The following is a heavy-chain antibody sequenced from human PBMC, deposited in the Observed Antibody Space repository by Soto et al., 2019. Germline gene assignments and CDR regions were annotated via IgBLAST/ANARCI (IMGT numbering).Heavy chain of an antibody. D-gene: IGHD6-13*01. Sequence: DVQLVESGGGLVQPGRSLRLSCAASGFTFDDYAMHWVRQAPGKGLEWVSGISWNSGSIGYADSVKGRFTISRDNAKNXLXXQMNSLRAEDTALYYCAKDIGSSSWYNYYYYGMDVWGQGTTVTVSS. J-gene: IGHJ6*02. CDR1: GFTFDDYA. CDR2: ISWNSGSI. V-gene: IGHV3-9*01. CDR3: AKDIGSSSWYNYYYYGMDV.